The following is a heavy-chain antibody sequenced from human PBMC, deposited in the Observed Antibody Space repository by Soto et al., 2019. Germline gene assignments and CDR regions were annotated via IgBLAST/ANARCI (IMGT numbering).Heavy chain of an antibody. Sequence: SVKVSCKASGGTFSSYAISWVRQAPGQGLEWMGGIIPIFGTANYAQKFQGRVTITADKSTSTAYMELGSLRSEDTAVYYCASRSITMVRGAHPYGMDVWGQGTTVTVSS. J-gene: IGHJ6*02. V-gene: IGHV1-69*06. CDR3: ASRSITMVRGAHPYGMDV. CDR1: GGTFSSYA. CDR2: IIPIFGTA. D-gene: IGHD3-10*01.